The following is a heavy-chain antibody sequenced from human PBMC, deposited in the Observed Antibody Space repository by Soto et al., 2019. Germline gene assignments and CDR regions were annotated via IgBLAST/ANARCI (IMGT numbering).Heavy chain of an antibody. CDR1: GYTFTGYY. D-gene: IGHD6-6*01. Sequence: ASVKVSCKASGYTFTGYYMHWVRQAPGQGLERMGWINPNSGGTNYAQKFQGRVTMTRDTSISTAYMELSRLRSDDTAVYYFARDRITTLYSSSTNYYYYGMDVWGQGTTVTVSS. CDR2: INPNSGGT. V-gene: IGHV1-2*02. J-gene: IGHJ6*02. CDR3: ARDRITTLYSSSTNYYYYGMDV.